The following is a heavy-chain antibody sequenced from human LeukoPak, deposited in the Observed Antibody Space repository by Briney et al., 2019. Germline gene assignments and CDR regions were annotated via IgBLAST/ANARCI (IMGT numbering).Heavy chain of an antibody. V-gene: IGHV4-39*01. Sequence: SETLSLTCTVSGGSIIISAYYWGWIRQPPGKGLEWIGNIYYTGSTSYYNPSLKSRVTISVDTSKNQFSLKLTSVTAADTAVYYCARRDDSSNYPRFDYWGQGILVTVSS. J-gene: IGHJ4*02. CDR1: GGSIIISAYY. CDR2: IYYTGSTS. CDR3: ARRDDSSNYPRFDY. D-gene: IGHD3-22*01.